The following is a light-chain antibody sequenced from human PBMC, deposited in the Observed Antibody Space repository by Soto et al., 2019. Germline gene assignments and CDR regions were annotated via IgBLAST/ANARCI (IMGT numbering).Light chain of an antibody. CDR3: QQYNNWPPGVT. Sequence: EIMMTQSPATLSVSPGERATLSCRASQSVSSNLAWYQQKPGQAPRFLIYGASTRATGIPARFSGSGSGTEFTLTISSLQSEDFAVYYCQQYNNWPPGVTFGPGTKVDIK. CDR1: QSVSSN. CDR2: GAS. V-gene: IGKV3-15*01. J-gene: IGKJ3*01.